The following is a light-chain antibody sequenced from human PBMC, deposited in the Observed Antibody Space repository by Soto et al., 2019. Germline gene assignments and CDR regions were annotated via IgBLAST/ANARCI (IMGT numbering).Light chain of an antibody. Sequence: QSVLTQPPSVSAAPGQKVTISCSGSSSNIGDNYVSWYQQLPGTAPKLIIYDNNKRPSGIPDRFSGSKSGTSATLGITGLQTGDEADYYCGTWDSSLSAVVFGGGTKLTV. CDR3: GTWDSSLSAVV. CDR1: SSNIGDNY. CDR2: DNN. J-gene: IGLJ3*02. V-gene: IGLV1-51*01.